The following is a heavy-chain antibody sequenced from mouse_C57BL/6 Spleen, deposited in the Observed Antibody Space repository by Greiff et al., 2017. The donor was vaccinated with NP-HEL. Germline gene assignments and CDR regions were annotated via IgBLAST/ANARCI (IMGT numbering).Heavy chain of an antibody. D-gene: IGHD2-5*01. V-gene: IGHV5-4*03. CDR3: ARAYSNYVDY. CDR1: GFTFSSYA. Sequence: DVKLVESGGGLVKPGGSLKLSCAASGFTFSSYAMSWVRQTPEKRLEWVATISDGGSYTYYPDNVKGRFTISRDNAKNNLYLQMSHLKSEDTAMYYCARAYSNYVDYWGQGTTLTVSS. CDR2: ISDGGSYT. J-gene: IGHJ2*01.